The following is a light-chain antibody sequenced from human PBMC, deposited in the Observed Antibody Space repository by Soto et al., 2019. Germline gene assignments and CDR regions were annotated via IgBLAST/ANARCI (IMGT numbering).Light chain of an antibody. CDR2: AAS. J-gene: IGKJ5*01. CDR3: QQLKSNLIT. Sequence: DIQLTQSPSFLSASVGDRVTITGRASQGINSYLAWYQQKPGKAPKLLIYAASTLQSGVPSRFSGSGSGTEFTLTISSLQPEDFATYYCQQLKSNLITFGQGTRLEIK. V-gene: IGKV1-9*01. CDR1: QGINSY.